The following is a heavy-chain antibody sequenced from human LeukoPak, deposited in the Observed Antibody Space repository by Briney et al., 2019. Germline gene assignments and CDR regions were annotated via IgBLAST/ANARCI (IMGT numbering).Heavy chain of an antibody. CDR1: GGSISGSTYY. CDR3: ARDGSDNRGLFDY. Sequence: SETLSLTCTVSGGSISGSTYYWAWIRQPPGKGLEWIGSVYYTGNTYHNPSLKSRVTISVDTSKNQFSLRLSSLTAADPAVYYCARDGSDNRGLFDYWGQGTLLTVSS. V-gene: IGHV4-39*07. D-gene: IGHD1-1*01. CDR2: VYYTGNT. J-gene: IGHJ4*02.